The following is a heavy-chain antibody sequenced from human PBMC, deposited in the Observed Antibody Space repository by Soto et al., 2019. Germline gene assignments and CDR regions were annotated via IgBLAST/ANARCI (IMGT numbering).Heavy chain of an antibody. CDR2: INHSGST. D-gene: IGHD3-9*01. J-gene: IGHJ5*02. V-gene: IGHV4-34*01. CDR3: AGGYYFILTGSYGWFDP. Sequence: ETLSLTCSVYGGSFSGYYWSWIRQPPGKGLEWIGEINHSGSTNYNPSLERRVPISVDTSKNQFSLELGSVTAADTAVLLCAGGYYFILTGSYGWFDPWGQGTLVTVSS. CDR1: GGSFSGYY.